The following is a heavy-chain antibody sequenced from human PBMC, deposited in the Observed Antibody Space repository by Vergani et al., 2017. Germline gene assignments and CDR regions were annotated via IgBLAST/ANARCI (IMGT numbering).Heavy chain of an antibody. Sequence: QVQLQESGPGLVKPSETLSLTCTVSGYSISSGYYWGWIRQPPGKGLEWIGSIYHSGSTYYNPSPKRRVTISVDTSKNQFSLKLSSVTAADTAVYYCARVVAAKYQLLSPDYWGQGTLVTVAS. CDR1: GYSISSGYY. D-gene: IGHD2-2*01. J-gene: IGHJ4*02. CDR3: ARVVAAKYQLLSPDY. CDR2: IYHSGST. V-gene: IGHV4-38-2*02.